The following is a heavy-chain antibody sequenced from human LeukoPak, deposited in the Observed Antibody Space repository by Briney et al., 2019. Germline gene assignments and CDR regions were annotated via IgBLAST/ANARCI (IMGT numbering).Heavy chain of an antibody. CDR2: IKQDGSGK. CDR3: ARDKTDVDIVATTPFDY. V-gene: IGHV3-7*01. Sequence: GGSLRLSCAASGFTFSSYWMSWVRQAPGKGLEWVANIKQDGSGKYYVDSVKGRFTISRDNAKNSLYLQMNSLRAEDTAVYYCARDKTDVDIVATTPFDYWGQGTLVTVSS. CDR1: GFTFSSYW. J-gene: IGHJ4*02. D-gene: IGHD5-12*01.